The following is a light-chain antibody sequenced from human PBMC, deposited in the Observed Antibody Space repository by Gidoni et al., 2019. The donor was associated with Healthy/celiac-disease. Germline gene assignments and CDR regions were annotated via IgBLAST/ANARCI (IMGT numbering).Light chain of an antibody. CDR2: WAS. V-gene: IGKV4-1*01. CDR1: QSVLYSSNNKNY. CDR3: QQYYSTPPX. Sequence: DIVMTQSPDSLAVSLGERATINFKSSQSVLYSSNNKNYLAWYQQKPGQPPKLLIYWASTRESGVPDRFSGSGSGTDFTLTISSLQAEDVAVYYCQQYYSTPPXXXQGTKLEIK. J-gene: IGKJ2*01.